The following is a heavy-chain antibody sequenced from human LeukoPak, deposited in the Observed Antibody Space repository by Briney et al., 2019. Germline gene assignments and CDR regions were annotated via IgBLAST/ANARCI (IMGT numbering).Heavy chain of an antibody. CDR1: GLTFYDQA. CDR2: SGNDGST. D-gene: IGHD5-12*01. V-gene: IGHV3-43*02. CDR3: ARDRGYGGYENDY. Sequence: GGPLRLSCAASGLTFYDQAMHWVRQAPGTGLEWVSLSGNDGSTYYADSVRGRFTISRDNAKNSLYLQMNSLRAEDTAVYYCARDRGYGGYENDYWGRGTLVTVSS. J-gene: IGHJ4*02.